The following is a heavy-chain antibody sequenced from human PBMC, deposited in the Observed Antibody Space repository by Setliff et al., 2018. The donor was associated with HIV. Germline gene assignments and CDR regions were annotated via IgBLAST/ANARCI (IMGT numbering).Heavy chain of an antibody. Sequence: ASETLSLICTVSGGSISSGSYYWSWIRQPAGKGLEWIGAIYYSGNTYYNPSLKSRVTMSVDTSKNQFSLNLRSVTAADTAVYFCATLRWLRSKHSANWGQGTLVTVSS. D-gene: IGHD5-12*01. CDR1: GGSISSGSYY. CDR3: ATLRWLRSKHSAN. J-gene: IGHJ4*01. V-gene: IGHV4-39*01. CDR2: IYYSGNT.